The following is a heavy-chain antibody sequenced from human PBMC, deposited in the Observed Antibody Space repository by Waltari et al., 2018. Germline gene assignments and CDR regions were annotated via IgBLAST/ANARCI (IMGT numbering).Heavy chain of an antibody. D-gene: IGHD3-10*01. CDR1: GFTFSSYA. CDR3: ARGERSGETNQNDAFDI. Sequence: QVQLVESGGGVVQPGRSLRLSCAASGFTFSSYAMHWVRPAPGKGLGWVAVISYDGSNKYYADSVKGRFTISRDNSKNTLYLQMNSLRAEDTAVYYCARGERSGETNQNDAFDIWGQGTMVTVSS. V-gene: IGHV3-30-3*01. CDR2: ISYDGSNK. J-gene: IGHJ3*02.